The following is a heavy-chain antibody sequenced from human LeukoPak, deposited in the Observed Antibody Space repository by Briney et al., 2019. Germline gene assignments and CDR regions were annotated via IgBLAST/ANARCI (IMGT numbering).Heavy chain of an antibody. CDR3: ARRYCSGGSCSPGDY. CDR2: ISYDGSNK. D-gene: IGHD2-15*01. CDR1: GFTFSSYA. J-gene: IGHJ4*02. V-gene: IGHV3-30*04. Sequence: GGSLRLSCAASGFTFSSYAMHWVRQAPGKGLEWLAVISYDGSNKYYADSVKGRFTISRDNSKNTLYLQMNSLRAEDTAVYYCARRYCSGGSCSPGDYWGQGTLVTVSS.